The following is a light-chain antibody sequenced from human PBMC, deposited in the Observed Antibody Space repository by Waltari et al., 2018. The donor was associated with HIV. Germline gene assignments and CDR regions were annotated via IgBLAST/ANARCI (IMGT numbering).Light chain of an antibody. CDR2: AAS. Sequence: ITCRASQSISSYLNWYQQKPGKAPKLLIYAASSLKSGVPSRFSGSGSGTDFTLTISSLQPEDFSTYYCQQSYRTPWTFGQGTKVEIK. J-gene: IGKJ1*01. CDR3: QQSYRTPWT. CDR1: QSISSY. V-gene: IGKV1-39*01.